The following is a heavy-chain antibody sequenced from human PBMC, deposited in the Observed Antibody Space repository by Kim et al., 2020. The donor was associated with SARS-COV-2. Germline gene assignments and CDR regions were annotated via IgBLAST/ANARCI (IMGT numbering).Heavy chain of an antibody. J-gene: IGHJ4*02. Sequence: NPSLKSRITISVDTSKNQFSLNLSSVTAAETAVYYWARRGAVAGNPVYDYWGQGTLATVSS. CDR3: ARRGAVAGNPVYDY. V-gene: IGHV4-39*01. D-gene: IGHD6-19*01.